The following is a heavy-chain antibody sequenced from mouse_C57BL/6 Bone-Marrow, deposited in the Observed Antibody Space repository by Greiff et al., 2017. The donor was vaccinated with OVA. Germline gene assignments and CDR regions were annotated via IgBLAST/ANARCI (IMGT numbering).Heavy chain of an antibody. D-gene: IGHD3-2*02. CDR1: GYTFTSYW. CDR3: APQLRLAAY. Sequence: VQLQQPGAELVKPGASVKLSCKASGYTFTSYWMQWVKQRPGQGLEWIGEIDPSDSYTNYNQKFKGKATLTVDTSSSTAYMQLSSLTSEDSAVYYCAPQLRLAAYWGQGTLVTVSA. CDR2: IDPSDSYT. J-gene: IGHJ3*01. V-gene: IGHV1-50*01.